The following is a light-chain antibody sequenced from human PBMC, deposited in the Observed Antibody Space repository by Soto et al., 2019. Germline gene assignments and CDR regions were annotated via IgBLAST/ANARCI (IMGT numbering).Light chain of an antibody. Sequence: EIVMTQSPATLSLSPGERATLSCRASQSVGSSSLGWYQQIPGQAPRLVIFDISNRATGIPDRFSGSGSGTDCTLTISRLEPEDFAVYYCQLYSRSPRQITFGQGTRLEIK. CDR3: QLYSRSPRQIT. J-gene: IGKJ5*01. CDR2: DIS. CDR1: QSVGSSS. V-gene: IGKV3-20*01.